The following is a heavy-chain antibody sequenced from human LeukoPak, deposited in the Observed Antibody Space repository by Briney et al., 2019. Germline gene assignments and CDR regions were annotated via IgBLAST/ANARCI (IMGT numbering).Heavy chain of an antibody. D-gene: IGHD1-20*01. CDR3: AREMYNWNYFYYYYMDV. V-gene: IGHV3-30*03. Sequence: GGSLRLSCAASGFTFSSYGMHWVRQAPGKGLEWVAVISYDGSNKYYADSVKGRFTISRDNSKNTLYLQMNSLRAEDTAVYYCAREMYNWNYFYYYYMDVWGKGTTVTVSS. J-gene: IGHJ6*03. CDR1: GFTFSSYG. CDR2: ISYDGSNK.